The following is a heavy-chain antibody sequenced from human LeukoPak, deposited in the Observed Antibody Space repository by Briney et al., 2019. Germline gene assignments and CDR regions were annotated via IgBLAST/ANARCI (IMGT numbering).Heavy chain of an antibody. CDR3: AKSGHYFDY. J-gene: IGHJ4*02. CDR1: GFTFSSYE. D-gene: IGHD3-10*01. CDR2: ISSSGSTI. Sequence: GGSLKISCAASGFTFSSYEMNWVRQAPGKGLEWVSYISSSGSTIYYAGSVGGRFTISRDNAKNTLYLQMSSLRVEDTAVYYCAKSGHYFDYWGQGTLVTVSS. V-gene: IGHV3-48*03.